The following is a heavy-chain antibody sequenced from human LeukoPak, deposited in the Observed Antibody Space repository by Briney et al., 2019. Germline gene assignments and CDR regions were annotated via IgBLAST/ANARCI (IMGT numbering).Heavy chain of an antibody. CDR2: ISTSSSTI. CDR3: AILQLERRPYYYGMDV. CDR1: GFTFSDYY. Sequence: GGSLRLSCAASGFTFSDYYMSWIRQAPGKGLEWVSYISTSSSTIYYADSVKGRFTISRDNAKNSLYLQMNSLRAEDTAVYYCAILQLERRPYYYGMDVWGKGTTVTVSS. D-gene: IGHD1-1*01. J-gene: IGHJ6*04. V-gene: IGHV3-11*04.